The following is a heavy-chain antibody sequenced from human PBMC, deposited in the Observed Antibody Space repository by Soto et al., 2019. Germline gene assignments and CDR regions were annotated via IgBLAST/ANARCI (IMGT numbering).Heavy chain of an antibody. Sequence: QVQLVESGRGVVQPGRSLRLSCIVSGFTLSSYGMHWVRQAPGKGLEWVAAISYDGSDKYYADSVKGRFTISRDTFKNTLYLQMNSRRDEDTAVYYCAKGGSWSGHNWGQGTLVTVSS. CDR1: GFTLSSYG. CDR2: ISYDGSDK. CDR3: AKGGSWSGHN. D-gene: IGHD3-3*01. J-gene: IGHJ4*02. V-gene: IGHV3-30*18.